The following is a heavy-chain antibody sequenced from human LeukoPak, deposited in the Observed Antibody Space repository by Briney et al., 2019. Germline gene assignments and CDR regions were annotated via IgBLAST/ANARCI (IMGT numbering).Heavy chain of an antibody. D-gene: IGHD2-8*01. CDR3: ASGGRMRGNY. Sequence: GGSLRLSCAASGFTFSSYAMHWVRQAPGKGLEWVAVISYDGSNKYYADSVKGRFTISRDNSKNTLYLQMNSLRAEDTAVYYCASGGRMRGNYWGQGTLVTVSS. CDR2: ISYDGSNK. J-gene: IGHJ4*02. CDR1: GFTFSSYA. V-gene: IGHV3-30-3*01.